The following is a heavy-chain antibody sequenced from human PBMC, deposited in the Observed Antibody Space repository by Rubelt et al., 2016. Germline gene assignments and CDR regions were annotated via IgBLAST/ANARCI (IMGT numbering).Heavy chain of an antibody. CDR3: ARGRRGSSSWLGRDYYGMDV. D-gene: IGHD6-13*01. CDR1: GGSFSGYY. J-gene: IGHJ6*02. V-gene: IGHV4-34*01. Sequence: QVQLQQWGAGLLKPSETLSLTCAVYGGSFSGYYWSWIRQPPGKGLEWIGEINHSGSTNYNPSLKSRDTISVDTSKNQFSLKLSSVTAADTAVYYCARGRRGSSSWLGRDYYGMDVWGQGTTVTVSS. CDR2: INHSGST.